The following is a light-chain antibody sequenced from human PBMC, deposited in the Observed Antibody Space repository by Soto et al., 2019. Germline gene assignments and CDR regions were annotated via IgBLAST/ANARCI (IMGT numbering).Light chain of an antibody. Sequence: DIKMTQSASTLSASIGDTLTITCGASQSISTWLAWYQKKPGKEPKLLIYAAYSLQSGAPSRSSGSGSGTDFTLTISTLQPEDFATYYCQQSYSTPLTFGGGTRWIS. J-gene: IGKJ4*01. CDR1: QSISTW. CDR2: AAY. CDR3: QQSYSTPLT. V-gene: IGKV1-39*01.